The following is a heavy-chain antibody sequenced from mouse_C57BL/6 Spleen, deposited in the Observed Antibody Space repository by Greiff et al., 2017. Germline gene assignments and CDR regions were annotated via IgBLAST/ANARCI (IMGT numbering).Heavy chain of an antibody. V-gene: IGHV5-17*01. D-gene: IGHD1-1*01. CDR1: GFTFSDYG. Sequence: EVQLVESGGGLVKPGGSLKLSCAASGFTFSDYGMHWVRQAPEKGLEWVAYISRGSGTIYYADTVKGRFTISRDNAKNTLFLQMTSLRSEDTAMYYCARHGSIMDDWGQGTSVTVAS. CDR3: ARHGSIMDD. CDR2: ISRGSGTI. J-gene: IGHJ4*01.